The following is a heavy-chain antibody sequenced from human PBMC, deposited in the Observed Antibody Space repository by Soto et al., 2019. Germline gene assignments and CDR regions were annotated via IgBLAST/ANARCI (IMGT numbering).Heavy chain of an antibody. CDR1: GASTSGYF. D-gene: IGHD1-26*01. Sequence: SETLSLTCTVSGASTSGYFWTWIRQPPGKGLEWIGYFYGGSTNYNPSLKRRATISMAPSKYHVSLNLMSVTAADTAVYYCAGDSRSAEGWLEPCGQGILVTVSS. V-gene: IGHV4-59*01. CDR2: FYGGST. CDR3: AGDSRSAEGWLEP. J-gene: IGHJ5*02.